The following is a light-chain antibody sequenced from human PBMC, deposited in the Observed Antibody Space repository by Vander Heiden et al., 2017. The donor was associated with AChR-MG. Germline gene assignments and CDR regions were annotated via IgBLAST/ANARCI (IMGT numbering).Light chain of an antibody. CDR3: QHRDSTLRT. CDR2: AAS. Sequence: DIQMTQSPSSLSASVGDRVTITCRASQSISSYLNWYQQKPGKAPNLLIYAASTLQSGVPSRFSGSGSGTDFTLTISRLQPEDFATYYCQHRDSTLRTFGGGTKVDIK. V-gene: IGKV1-39*01. J-gene: IGKJ4*01. CDR1: QSISSY.